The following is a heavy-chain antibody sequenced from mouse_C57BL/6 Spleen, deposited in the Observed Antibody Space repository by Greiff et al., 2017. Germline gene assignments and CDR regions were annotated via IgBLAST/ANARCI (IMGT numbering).Heavy chain of an antibody. CDR3: AKGDDYDGHYFDY. CDR2: IWRGGST. V-gene: IGHV2-5*01. Sequence: VKLQQSGPGLVQPSQSLSITCTVSGFSLTSYGVHWVRQSPGKGLEWLGVIWRGGSTDYNAAFMSRLSITKDNSKSQVFFKMNSLQADDTAIYYCAKGDDYDGHYFDYWGQGTTLTVSS. D-gene: IGHD2-4*01. CDR1: GFSLTSYG. J-gene: IGHJ2*01.